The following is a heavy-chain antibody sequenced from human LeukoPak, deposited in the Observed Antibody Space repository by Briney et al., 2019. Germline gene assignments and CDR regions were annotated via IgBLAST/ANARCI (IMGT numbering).Heavy chain of an antibody. J-gene: IGHJ4*02. CDR1: RASITHYS. Sequence: PSETLSLTCAVSRASITHYSWSWIRQPPGKGLEWIGYIYYSGSSDYNPSLKSRVTMSVDTFKNHFSLELRSVTAADTAVYYCARRGGSDWYYFDFWGQGTLVTVSS. D-gene: IGHD6-19*01. CDR3: ARRGGSDWYYFDF. V-gene: IGHV4-59*08. CDR2: IYYSGSS.